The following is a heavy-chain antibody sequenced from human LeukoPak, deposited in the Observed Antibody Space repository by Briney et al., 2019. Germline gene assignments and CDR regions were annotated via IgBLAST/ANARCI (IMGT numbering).Heavy chain of an antibody. J-gene: IGHJ4*02. D-gene: IGHD3-3*01. CDR1: GGSISSHY. Sequence: LSETLSLTCTVSGGSISSHYWSWIRQPPGKGLEWIGYIYYSGSTNYNPSLKSRVTISVDTSKNQFSLKLSSVTAADTAVYYCARVKGVTIFGVVTQGYFDYWGQGTLVTVSS. V-gene: IGHV4-59*11. CDR3: ARVKGVTIFGVVTQGYFDY. CDR2: IYYSGST.